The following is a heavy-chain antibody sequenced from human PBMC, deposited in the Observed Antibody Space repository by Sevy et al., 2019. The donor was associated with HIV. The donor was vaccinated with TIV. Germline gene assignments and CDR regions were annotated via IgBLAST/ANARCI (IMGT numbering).Heavy chain of an antibody. CDR1: GFTFSSYW. J-gene: IGHJ4*02. CDR3: ARVREPNYFDY. Sequence: GESLKISCAASGFTFSSYWMHWVRQAPGKGLVWVSRINSDGSSTSYADSVKGRFTISRDNAKNTLYLQMNSLRAEDTAVYYCARVREPNYFDYWGQGTLVTVSS. D-gene: IGHD1-26*01. V-gene: IGHV3-74*01. CDR2: INSDGSST.